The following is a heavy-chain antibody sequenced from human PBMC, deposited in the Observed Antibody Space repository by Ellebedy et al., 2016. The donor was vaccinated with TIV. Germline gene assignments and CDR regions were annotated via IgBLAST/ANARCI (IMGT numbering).Heavy chain of an antibody. Sequence: MPSETLSLTCSVSGGSVSSTRYYCAWIRQPPGKGLEYIGSVSYSGSPYYNPSFKSRVTLSADTSKNQFSLNLRTVTAADTAVYYCARDPAQPRGRFDTWGQGTLVTVSS. D-gene: IGHD1-14*01. CDR3: ARDPAQPRGRFDT. CDR2: VSYSGSP. CDR1: GGSVSSTRYY. V-gene: IGHV4-39*02. J-gene: IGHJ5*02.